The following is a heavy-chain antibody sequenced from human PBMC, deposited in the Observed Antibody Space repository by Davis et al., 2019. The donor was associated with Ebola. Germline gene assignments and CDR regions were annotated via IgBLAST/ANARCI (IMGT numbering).Heavy chain of an antibody. Sequence: ASMEASCKASGYTFTSYAMHWVRQAPGQRLEWMGWINAGNGNTKYSQKFQGRVTITRDTSASTAYMELSSLRSEDTAVYYCARALRGYGDFDYWGQGTLVTVSS. J-gene: IGHJ4*02. CDR1: GYTFTSYA. V-gene: IGHV1-3*01. D-gene: IGHD4-17*01. CDR2: INAGNGNT. CDR3: ARALRGYGDFDY.